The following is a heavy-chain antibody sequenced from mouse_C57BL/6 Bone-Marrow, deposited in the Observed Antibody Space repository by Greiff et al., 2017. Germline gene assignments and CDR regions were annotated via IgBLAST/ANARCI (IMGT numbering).Heavy chain of an antibody. V-gene: IGHV1-81*01. Sequence: VMLVESGAELARPGASVKLSCKASGYTFTSYGISWVKQRTGQGLEWIGEIYPRSGNTYYNEKFKGKATLTADKSSSTAYMELRSLTSEDSAVYFCAREDYYGSRRDFDYWGQGTTLTVSS. CDR2: IYPRSGNT. CDR1: GYTFTSYG. D-gene: IGHD1-1*01. J-gene: IGHJ2*01. CDR3: AREDYYGSRRDFDY.